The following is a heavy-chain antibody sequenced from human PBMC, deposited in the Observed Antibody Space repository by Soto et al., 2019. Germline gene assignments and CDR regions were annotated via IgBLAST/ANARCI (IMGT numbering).Heavy chain of an antibody. D-gene: IGHD3-22*01. CDR3: AKGRSSMIVVVMDY. CDR1: GFNFDDAA. V-gene: IGHV3-9*01. Sequence: PGGSLRLSCVASGFNFDDAAMNWVRQVPGKVLEWVSGITWNSGHILYADSVKGRFTISRDNAKKSLYLELNSLRPEDTALYYCAKGRSSMIVVVMDYWGQGTPVTVSS. J-gene: IGHJ4*02. CDR2: ITWNSGHI.